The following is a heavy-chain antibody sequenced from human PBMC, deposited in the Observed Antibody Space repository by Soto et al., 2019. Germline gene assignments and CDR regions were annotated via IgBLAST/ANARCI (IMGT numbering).Heavy chain of an antibody. V-gene: IGHV4-39*01. CDR2: IYYSGST. J-gene: IGHJ4*03. Sequence: SETLSLTCTVSGGSISSSSYYWGWIRQPPGKGLEWIGSIYYSGSTYYNPSLKSRVTISVDTSKNQFSLKLSSVTAADTAVYYCARQLRFLEWLSPGAYYFDFWGQGTTVTVSS. D-gene: IGHD3-3*01. CDR3: ARQLRFLEWLSPGAYYFDF. CDR1: GGSISSSSYY.